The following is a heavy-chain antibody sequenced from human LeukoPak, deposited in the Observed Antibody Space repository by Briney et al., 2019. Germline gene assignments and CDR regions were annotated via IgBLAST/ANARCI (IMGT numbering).Heavy chain of an antibody. D-gene: IGHD6-13*01. J-gene: IGHJ4*02. CDR2: IYYSGST. V-gene: IGHV4-61*01. Sequence: PSETLSLTCTVSGGSISSSSYYWSWIRQPPGKGLEWIGYIYYSGSTNYNPSLKSRVTISVDTSKNQFSLKLSSVTAADTAVYYCARDRSEDSSSWYDYWGQGTLVTVSS. CDR3: ARDRSEDSSSWYDY. CDR1: GGSISSSSYY.